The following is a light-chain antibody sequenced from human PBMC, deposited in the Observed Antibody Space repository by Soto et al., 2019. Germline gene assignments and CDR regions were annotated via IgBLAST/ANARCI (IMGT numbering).Light chain of an antibody. V-gene: IGLV2-14*01. J-gene: IGLJ1*01. CDR2: DVS. CDR1: RSDVGGYNY. Sequence: QSVLTQPASVSGSPGQSITISCTGTRSDVGGYNYVSWYQQHPGKAPKLIIYDVSNRPSGVSNRFSGSKSGNTASLTISGLQAEDEADYYCSSYTSSTPRVFGTGTKVTVL. CDR3: SSYTSSTPRV.